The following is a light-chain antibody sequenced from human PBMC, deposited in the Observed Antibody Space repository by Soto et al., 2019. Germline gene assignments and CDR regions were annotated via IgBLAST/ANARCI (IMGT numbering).Light chain of an antibody. Sequence: AIQLTQSPSSLSASVGDRVTITCRASQGISSALAWYQQKPGNSPKLLMYDASSLESGVPSRFSGSGFGTDFTLTISSLQPEDFATYYRQQFNSYPHTFGQGTKLEI. CDR2: DAS. J-gene: IGKJ2*01. CDR3: QQFNSYPHT. CDR1: QGISSA. V-gene: IGKV1-13*02.